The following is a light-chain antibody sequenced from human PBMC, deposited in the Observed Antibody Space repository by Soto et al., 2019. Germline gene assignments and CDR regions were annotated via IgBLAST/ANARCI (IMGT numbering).Light chain of an antibody. V-gene: IGKV3-15*01. CDR3: QQYNNWPPIT. CDR2: GAS. Sequence: IVLTQSPGTLTLYPGGRATLSCRAIQSVSSSYLAWYQQKPGQAPRLLIYGASARATGIPARFSGSGSVTEFTLTISSLQSEAIAVYYCQQYNNWPPITFGQGTRLEI. J-gene: IGKJ5*01. CDR1: QSVSSSY.